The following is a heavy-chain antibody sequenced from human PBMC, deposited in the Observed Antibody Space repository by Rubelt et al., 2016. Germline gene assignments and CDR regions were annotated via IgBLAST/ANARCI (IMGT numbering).Heavy chain of an antibody. J-gene: IGHJ4*02. CDR1: GGSINSSTYY. D-gene: IGHD5-24*01. Sequence: QLQLQESGPGLVKPSETLSLTCTVSGGSINSSTYYWGCVRQPPGKGLEWIGSIYYSGSTYYNPSLKSRVTISVDTSKNQFSLKLSSVTAADTAVYYCASTPGWLQLPQFDYWGQGTLVTVSS. V-gene: IGHV4-39*07. CDR3: ASTPGWLQLPQFDY. CDR2: IYYSGST.